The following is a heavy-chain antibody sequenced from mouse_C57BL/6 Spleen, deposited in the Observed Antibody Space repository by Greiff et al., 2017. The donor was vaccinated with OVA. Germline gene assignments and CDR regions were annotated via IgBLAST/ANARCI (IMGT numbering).Heavy chain of an antibody. J-gene: IGHJ4*01. CDR1: GYTFTSYW. Sequence: QVQLQQPGAELVMPGASVKLSCKASGYTFTSYWMHWVKQRPGQGLEWIGEIDPSDSYTNYNQKFKGKSTLTVDKSSSSAYMQLSSLTSEDSAVYYCARTEYVNAMDYWGQGTSVTVSS. CDR3: ARTEYVNAMDY. V-gene: IGHV1-69*01. D-gene: IGHD5-2*01. CDR2: IDPSDSYT.